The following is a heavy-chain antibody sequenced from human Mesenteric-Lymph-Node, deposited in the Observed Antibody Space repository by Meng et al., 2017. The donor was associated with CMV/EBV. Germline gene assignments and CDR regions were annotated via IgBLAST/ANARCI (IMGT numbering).Heavy chain of an antibody. CDR2: ISSSGADI. CDR3: ARSEDHGSGAKYGLDV. V-gene: IGHV3-48*03. D-gene: IGHD2-15*01. J-gene: IGHJ6*02. Sequence: GESLKISCVGSGFSISEYAMMWVRRAPGKGLECVSHISSSGADIWYADSVKGRFTIFRDNAKNSLFLQVNSLRSEDTATYFCARSEDHGSGAKYGLDVWGQGTTVTVSS. CDR1: GFSISEYA.